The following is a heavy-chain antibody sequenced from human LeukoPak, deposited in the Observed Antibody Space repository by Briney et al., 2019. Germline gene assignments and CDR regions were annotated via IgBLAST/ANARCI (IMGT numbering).Heavy chain of an antibody. CDR2: INPSSTTI. V-gene: IGHV3-48*04. Sequence: PGGSLRLSCAASGFTFSTYSMNWVRQAPGKGLEWVSYINPSSTTIYYADSVKGRFTISRDNAKNSLYLQMNSLKTEDTAVYYCTTQPFYLGSGRYDSHYFDKWGQGTLVTVSS. CDR3: TTQPFYLGSGRYDSHYFDK. J-gene: IGHJ4*02. CDR1: GFTFSTYS. D-gene: IGHD3-10*01.